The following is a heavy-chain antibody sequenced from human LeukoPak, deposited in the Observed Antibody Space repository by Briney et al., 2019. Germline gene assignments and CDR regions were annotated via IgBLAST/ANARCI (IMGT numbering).Heavy chain of an antibody. CDR1: GGTFSSYA. J-gene: IGHJ4*02. D-gene: IGHD3-22*01. V-gene: IGHV1-69*05. CDR3: ARAHFGDSSGYAFDY. CDR2: IIPIFGTA. Sequence: GASVKVSRKASGGTFSSYAISWVRQAPGQGLEWMGRIIPIFGTANYAQKFQGRVTITTDESTSTAYMELSSLRSEDTAVYYCARAHFGDSSGYAFDYWGQGTLVTVSS.